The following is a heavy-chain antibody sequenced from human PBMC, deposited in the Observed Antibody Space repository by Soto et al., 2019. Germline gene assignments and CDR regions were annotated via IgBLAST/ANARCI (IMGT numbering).Heavy chain of an antibody. CDR3: ASPSDRYFDWLGFDYYGMDV. J-gene: IGHJ6*02. Sequence: QLQLQESGPGLVKPSETLSLTCTVSGGSISSSSYYWGWIRQPPGKGLEWIGSIYYSGSTYYNPSLKSRVTISVDTSKNQFSLKLSSVTAADTAVYYCASPSDRYFDWLGFDYYGMDVWGQGTTVTVSS. V-gene: IGHV4-39*01. CDR1: GGSISSSSYY. D-gene: IGHD3-9*01. CDR2: IYYSGST.